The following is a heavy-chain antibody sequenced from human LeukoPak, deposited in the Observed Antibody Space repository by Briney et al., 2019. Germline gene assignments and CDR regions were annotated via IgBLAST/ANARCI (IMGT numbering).Heavy chain of an antibody. CDR2: IYYSGST. V-gene: IGHV4-39*01. Sequence: PSETLSLTCTVSGGSISSSSYYWGWIRQPPGKGLEWIGSIYYSGSTYYNPSLKSRVTISVDTSKNQFSLKPSSVTAADTAVYYCARTSGWHLFDYWGQGTLVTVSS. J-gene: IGHJ4*02. CDR1: GGSISSSSYY. CDR3: ARTSGWHLFDY. D-gene: IGHD6-19*01.